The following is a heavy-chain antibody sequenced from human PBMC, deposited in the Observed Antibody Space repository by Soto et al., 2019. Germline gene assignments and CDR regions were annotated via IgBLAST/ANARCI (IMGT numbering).Heavy chain of an antibody. D-gene: IGHD6-13*01. J-gene: IGHJ6*02. CDR3: AHAPGRRGYYGLDV. CDR2: IKSKSDGETT. V-gene: IGHV3-15*07. Sequence: VQLVESGGGLVKPGGSLRLSCAASGFTFSNAYMNWVRQAPGKGLEWVGRIKSKSDGETTDYAAPVKGRFINSRDDSKNTLYLQMTSLQTEDTAVYYCAHAPGRRGYYGLDVWGQGTTVTVSS. CDR1: GFTFSNAY.